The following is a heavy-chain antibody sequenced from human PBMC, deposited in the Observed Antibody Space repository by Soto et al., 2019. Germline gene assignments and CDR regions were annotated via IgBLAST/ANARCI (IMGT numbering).Heavy chain of an antibody. CDR3: AHTLVAGLGYYFDY. J-gene: IGHJ4*02. D-gene: IGHD6-19*01. CDR2: IYWDDDK. Sequence: QISLKESGPTLVKPTQTLTLTCTFSGFSLSTTRVGVGWIRQPPGKALEWVALIYWDDDKRYSPFLKSRLTITKDTSKNQVVLTMTNMDPMDTATYFCAHTLVAGLGYYFDYWGQGTLVTXSS. V-gene: IGHV2-5*02. CDR1: GFSLSTTRVG.